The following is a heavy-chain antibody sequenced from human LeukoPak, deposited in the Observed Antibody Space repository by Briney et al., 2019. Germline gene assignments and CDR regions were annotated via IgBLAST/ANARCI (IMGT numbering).Heavy chain of an antibody. CDR1: GFTFSCYG. D-gene: IGHD2-8*01. CDR3: ARDRHCANGVCHSPPGMDV. CDR2: IWFDGKNE. V-gene: IGHV3-33*01. J-gene: IGHJ6*02. Sequence: GGSLRLSCAASGFTFSCYGMHWVRQAPGKGLEWVADIWFDGKNEHFADSVKGRFTISRDNSKNTMYLQINSLRAEDTAVYYCARDRHCANGVCHSPPGMDVWGQGTTVTVSS.